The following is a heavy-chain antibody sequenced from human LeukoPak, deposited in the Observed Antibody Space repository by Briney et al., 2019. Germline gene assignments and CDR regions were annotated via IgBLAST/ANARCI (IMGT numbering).Heavy chain of an antibody. CDR2: IYSGGST. CDR1: GFTVSSNY. V-gene: IGHV3-53*01. J-gene: IGHJ4*02. D-gene: IGHD5-18*01. CDR3: AREREYSYGHDY. Sequence: GGSLRLSCAASGFTVSSNYMSWVRQAPGKGLEWVSVIYSGGSTYYADSMKGRFTISRDNSKNTLYLQMNSLRAEDTAVYYCAREREYSYGHDYWGQGTLVTVSS.